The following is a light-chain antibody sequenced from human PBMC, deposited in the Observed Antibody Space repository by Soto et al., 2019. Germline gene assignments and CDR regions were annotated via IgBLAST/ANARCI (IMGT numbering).Light chain of an antibody. V-gene: IGLV2-14*01. J-gene: IGLJ1*01. CDR1: SSDVGGYNY. CDR2: EVS. CDR3: ISYTSSSTLLYD. Sequence: QSVLTQPASVSGSPGPAITISCTGTSSDVGGYNYVSWYQQHPGKAPKLMIYEVSNRPSGVSNRFSGSKSGNTASLTISGLQAEDEADYYCISYTSSSTLLYDCGTGTQLTVL.